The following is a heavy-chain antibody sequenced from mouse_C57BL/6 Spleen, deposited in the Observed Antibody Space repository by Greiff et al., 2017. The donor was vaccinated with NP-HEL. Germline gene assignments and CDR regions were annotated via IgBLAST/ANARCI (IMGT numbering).Heavy chain of an antibody. V-gene: IGHV1-53*01. J-gene: IGHJ1*03. CDR2: INPSNGGT. D-gene: IGHD1-1*01. CDR3: ARSITTVVADWYFDV. CDR1: GYTFTSYW. Sequence: VQLQQPGTELVKPGASVKLSCKASGYTFTSYWMHWVQQRPGQGLEWLGHINPSNGGTNYNEKFKSQATLTVDKSSSTAYMQLSSLTSEDSAVYYCARSITTVVADWYFDVWGTGTTVTVSS.